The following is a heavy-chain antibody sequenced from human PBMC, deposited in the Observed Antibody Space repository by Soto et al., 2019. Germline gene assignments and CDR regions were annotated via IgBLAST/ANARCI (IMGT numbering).Heavy chain of an antibody. Sequence: SETLSLTCTVSGYSISSEYWSWIRQPPGKGLEWVGYIFSSGATNYSPSLKSRLTISVDTSKNQFSLKLSSVTAADTAVYYCARGGPMGATHYWGQGTLVT. D-gene: IGHD1-26*01. CDR1: GYSISSEY. V-gene: IGHV4-59*01. J-gene: IGHJ4*02. CDR2: IFSSGAT. CDR3: ARGGPMGATHY.